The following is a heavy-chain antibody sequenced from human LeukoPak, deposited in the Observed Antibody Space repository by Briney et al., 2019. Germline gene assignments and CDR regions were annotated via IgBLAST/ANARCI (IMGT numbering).Heavy chain of an antibody. D-gene: IGHD4-11*01. CDR1: GGTFSSYA. Sequence: ASVKVSCKASGGTFSSYAISWVRQAPGQGLEWMGGIIPIFGTANYAQKFQGRVTITTDESTSTAYMELSSLRSEDTAVYYCARGTVTTEGSYFDYWGQGTLVTVSS. CDR3: ARGTVTTEGSYFDY. CDR2: IIPIFGTA. J-gene: IGHJ4*02. V-gene: IGHV1-69*05.